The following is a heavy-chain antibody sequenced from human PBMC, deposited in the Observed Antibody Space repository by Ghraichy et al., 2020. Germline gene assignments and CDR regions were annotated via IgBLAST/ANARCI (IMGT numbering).Heavy chain of an antibody. CDR2: INHSGST. Sequence: SETLSLTCAVYGGSFSGYYWSWIRQPPGKGLEWIGEINHSGSTNYNPSLKSRVTISVDTSKNQFSLKLSSVTAADTAVYYCARSSSSRLRHYYGMDVWGQGTTVTVS. V-gene: IGHV4-34*01. J-gene: IGHJ6*02. D-gene: IGHD6-6*01. CDR3: ARSSSSRLRHYYGMDV. CDR1: GGSFSGYY.